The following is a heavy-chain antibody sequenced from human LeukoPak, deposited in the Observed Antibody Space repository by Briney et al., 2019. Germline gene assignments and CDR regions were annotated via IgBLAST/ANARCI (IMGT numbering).Heavy chain of an antibody. CDR2: ISYGGSNK. CDR1: GFTFSSYA. V-gene: IGHV3-30*04. CDR3: ARVEYGGNSRVFQH. J-gene: IGHJ1*01. D-gene: IGHD4-23*01. Sequence: GGSLRLSCAASGFTFSSYAMHWVRQAPGKGLEWVAVISYGGSNKYYADSVKGRFTISRDNSKNTLYLQMNSLRAEDTAVYYCARVEYGGNSRVFQHWGQGTLVTVSS.